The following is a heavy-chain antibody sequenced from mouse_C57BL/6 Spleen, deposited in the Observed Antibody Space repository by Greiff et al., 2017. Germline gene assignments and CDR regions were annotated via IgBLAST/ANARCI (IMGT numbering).Heavy chain of an antibody. D-gene: IGHD4-1*01. V-gene: IGHV5-6*01. CDR2: ISSGGSYT. Sequence: EVQRVESGGDLVKPGGSLKLSCAASGFTFSSYGLSWVRQTPDKRLEWVATISSGGSYTYYPDSVKGRFTISRDNAKNTLYLQMSSLKSEDTAMYYCARHGTNWDYFDYWGQGTTLTVSS. CDR3: ARHGTNWDYFDY. J-gene: IGHJ2*01. CDR1: GFTFSSYG.